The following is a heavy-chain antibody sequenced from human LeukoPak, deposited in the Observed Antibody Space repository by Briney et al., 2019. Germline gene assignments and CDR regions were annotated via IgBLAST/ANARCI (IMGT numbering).Heavy chain of an antibody. J-gene: IGHJ3*02. V-gene: IGHV3-48*02. CDR3: ARRGGGGRSDALDI. D-gene: IGHD2-21*01. CDR1: GFTFSAYS. CDR2: SSTTGNTI. Sequence: GGSLRLSCAASGFTFSAYSMIWVRQAPGKGLEWVSYSSTTGNTIHYTDSVKGRFTVSRDNAKNSLFLQMNSLRDEDTAVYYCARRGGGGRSDALDIWAKGQWSPSLQ.